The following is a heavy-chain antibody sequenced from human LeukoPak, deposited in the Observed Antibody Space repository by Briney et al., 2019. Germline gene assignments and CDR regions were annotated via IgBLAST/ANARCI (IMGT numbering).Heavy chain of an antibody. D-gene: IGHD1-26*01. J-gene: IGHJ4*02. Sequence: GGSLRLSCAASGFTFSSYDLNWVRQAPGKGLEWVSYITTSGSTIYYADSVKGRFTISRENAKNSLYLQMNSLRAEDTAVYYCVRDYRGFDYWGQGTLVTVSS. CDR1: GFTFSSYD. CDR3: VRDYRGFDY. V-gene: IGHV3-48*03. CDR2: ITTSGSTI.